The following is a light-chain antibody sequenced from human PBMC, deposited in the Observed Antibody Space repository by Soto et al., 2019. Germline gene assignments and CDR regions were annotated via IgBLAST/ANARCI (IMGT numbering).Light chain of an antibody. CDR1: ETISSW. Sequence: DIQMTQSPSTLSGSVGDRVTITCRASETISSWLAGYEQKAGRAPKLLIYKASTLKSGVPSRFSGSGSGTEFTLTISSLQPDDFATYYCQHYNSYSEAFGQGTKV. CDR2: KAS. CDR3: QHYNSYSEA. J-gene: IGKJ1*01. V-gene: IGKV1-5*03.